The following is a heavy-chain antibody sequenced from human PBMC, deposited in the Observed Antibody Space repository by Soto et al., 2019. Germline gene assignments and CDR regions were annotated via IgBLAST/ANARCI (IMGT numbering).Heavy chain of an antibody. Sequence: SETLSLTCTVSGGSISSGGYYWSWIRQHPGKGLEWIGYIYYSGSTYYNPSLKSRVTISVDTSKNQFSLKLSSVTAADTAVYYCARATITMVRGGRGDGRDVWGQGTTVTVSS. CDR2: IYYSGST. D-gene: IGHD3-10*01. CDR1: GGSISSGGYY. V-gene: IGHV4-31*03. CDR3: ARATITMVRGGRGDGRDV. J-gene: IGHJ6*02.